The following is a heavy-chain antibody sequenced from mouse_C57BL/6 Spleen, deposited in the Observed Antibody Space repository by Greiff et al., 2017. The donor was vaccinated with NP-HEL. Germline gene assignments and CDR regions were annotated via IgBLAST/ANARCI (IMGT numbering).Heavy chain of an antibody. CDR1: GYTFTDYN. Sequence: EVQLQQSGPELVKPGASVKIPCKASGYTFTDYNMDWVRQSHGKSLEWIGDINPNNGGTIYNQKFKGKATLTVDKSSSTAYMELRSLTSEDTAVYYCARSGHGSSPFDYWGQGTTLTVSS. J-gene: IGHJ2*01. CDR2: INPNNGGT. V-gene: IGHV1-18*01. D-gene: IGHD1-1*01. CDR3: ARSGHGSSPFDY.